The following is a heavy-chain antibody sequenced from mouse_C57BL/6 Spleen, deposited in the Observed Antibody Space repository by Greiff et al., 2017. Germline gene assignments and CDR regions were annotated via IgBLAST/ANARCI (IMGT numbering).Heavy chain of an antibody. CDR1: GYTFTDYN. D-gene: IGHD2-1*01. J-gene: IGHJ3*01. CDR2: INPNNGGT. V-gene: IGHV1-18*01. CDR3: ARGNYDLAY. Sequence: VQLQQSGPELVKPGASVKIPCKASGYTFTDYNMDWVKQSHGKSLEWIGDINPNNGGTIYNQKFKGKATLTVDKSSSTAYMELRSLTSEDTAVYYCARGNYDLAYWGQGTLVTVSA.